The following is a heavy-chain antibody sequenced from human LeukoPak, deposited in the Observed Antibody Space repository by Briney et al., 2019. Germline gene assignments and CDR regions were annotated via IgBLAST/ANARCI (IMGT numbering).Heavy chain of an antibody. J-gene: IGHJ4*02. V-gene: IGHV4-59*01. Sequence: SETLSLTCTVSGVSISSYYWSWIRQPPGKGLEWIGYIYYSENTNYNSSLKSRVAISEDTSKNQFSLKLTSVTAADTAVYYCAGGNFYDSRGHPYHFHFWGQGTLVSVSS. CDR3: AGGNFYDSRGHPYHFHF. CDR2: IYYSENT. CDR1: GVSISSYY. D-gene: IGHD3-22*01.